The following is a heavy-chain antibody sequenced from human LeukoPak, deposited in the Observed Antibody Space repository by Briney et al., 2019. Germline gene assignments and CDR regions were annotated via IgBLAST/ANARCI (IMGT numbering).Heavy chain of an antibody. Sequence: GRSLRLSCAASGFTFSSYGMHWVRQAPGKGLEWVAVISYDGSNKYYVDSVKGRFTISRDNSKNTLYLQMNSLRAEDTAVYYCAKAQYYDILTGYDYWGQGTLVTVSS. CDR3: AKAQYYDILTGYDY. J-gene: IGHJ4*02. V-gene: IGHV3-30*18. CDR2: ISYDGSNK. D-gene: IGHD3-9*01. CDR1: GFTFSSYG.